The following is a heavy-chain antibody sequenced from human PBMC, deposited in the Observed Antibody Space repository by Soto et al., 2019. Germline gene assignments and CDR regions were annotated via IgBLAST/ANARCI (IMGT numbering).Heavy chain of an antibody. Sequence: QVQLVQSGAEVKKPGSSVKVSCKASGGTFSSYAISWVRQAPGQGLEWMGGIIPIFGTANYEQKFQGRVTITADESTSTAYMELSSLRSEDTAVYYCARDHGIAAAADRGVYFDYWGQGTLVTVSS. CDR3: ARDHGIAAAADRGVYFDY. CDR2: IIPIFGTA. D-gene: IGHD6-13*01. CDR1: GGTFSSYA. V-gene: IGHV1-69*01. J-gene: IGHJ4*02.